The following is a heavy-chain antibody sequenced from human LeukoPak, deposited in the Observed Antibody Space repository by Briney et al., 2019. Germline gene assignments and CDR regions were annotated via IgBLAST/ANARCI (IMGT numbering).Heavy chain of an antibody. Sequence: GASVKVSCKASGYTFTSYDINWVRQATGQGLEWMGWMNPNSGSTGYAQKFQGRVTMTRNTSISTAYMELSSLRSEDTAVYYCARLRPYYYDSSGYHVGAFDIWGQGTMVTVSS. CDR3: ARLRPYYYDSSGYHVGAFDI. D-gene: IGHD3-22*01. J-gene: IGHJ3*02. CDR2: MNPNSGST. V-gene: IGHV1-8*01. CDR1: GYTFTSYD.